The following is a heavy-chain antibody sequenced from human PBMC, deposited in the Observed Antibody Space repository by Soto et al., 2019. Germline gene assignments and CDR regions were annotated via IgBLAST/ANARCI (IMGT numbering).Heavy chain of an antibody. V-gene: IGHV3-30-3*01. CDR1: GFTFSSYA. CDR3: ARGEVGTDY. J-gene: IGHJ4*02. Sequence: GGSLRLSCAASGFTFSSYAMHWVRQAPGKGLEWVAVISYDGSNKYYADSVKGRFTISRDNAKNSLYLQMTSLRAEDTAVYYCARGEVGTDYGGQGT. CDR2: ISYDGSNK. D-gene: IGHD1-26*01.